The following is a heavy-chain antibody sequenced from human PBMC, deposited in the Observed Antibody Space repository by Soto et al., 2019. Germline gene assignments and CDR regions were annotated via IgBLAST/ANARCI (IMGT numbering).Heavy chain of an antibody. D-gene: IGHD3-3*01. CDR3: VRERKFDFWRKALDG. V-gene: IGHV1-8*02. CDR1: GYTFTTYD. Sequence: PSVKVSCKAFGYTFTTYDINWVRQAPGQRLEWLGWIDPKSGVAGYAQKFQGRVIMTRDTSTSTAVMELSGLTSEDTAVYYCVRERKFDFWRKALDGWGQGTTGTVSS. J-gene: IGHJ6*02. CDR2: IDPKSGVA.